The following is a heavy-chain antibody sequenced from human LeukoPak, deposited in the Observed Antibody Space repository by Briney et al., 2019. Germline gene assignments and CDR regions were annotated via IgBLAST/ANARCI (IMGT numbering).Heavy chain of an antibody. J-gene: IGHJ4*02. CDR2: MNPNSGNT. D-gene: IGHD3-10*01. Sequence: ASEKVSCKASGYTFTSYDINWVRQATGQGLEWMGWMNPNSGNTGYAQKFQGRVTMTRDTSTNTVYTELSSLRSDDTAVYYCARDYYGGHNLYNFDLWGQGTRVIVSS. CDR3: ARDYYGGHNLYNFDL. CDR1: GYTFTSYD. V-gene: IGHV1-8*01.